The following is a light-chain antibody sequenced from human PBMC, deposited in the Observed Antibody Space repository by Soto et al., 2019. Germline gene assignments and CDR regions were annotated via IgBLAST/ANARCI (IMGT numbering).Light chain of an antibody. CDR3: QQHRSYPVT. CDR2: KAS. J-gene: IGKJ5*01. Sequence: IQMTQSPSTLSAPGGDRVIITCRASQSVSSWLAWYQHKPGKAPNLLIYKASRLASGVPSRFSGSGSGTEFTLTISSLQPDDFATYYCQQHRSYPVTFGQGTRLEIK. CDR1: QSVSSW. V-gene: IGKV1-5*03.